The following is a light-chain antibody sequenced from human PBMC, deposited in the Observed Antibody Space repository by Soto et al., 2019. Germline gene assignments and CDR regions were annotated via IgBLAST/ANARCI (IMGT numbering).Light chain of an antibody. Sequence: QSALTQPASVSGSPGQSITISCTGAGSDDVPYNYVSWYQQHPGKAPKLMIYEVSNRPSGVSNRFSGSKSGSTASLTISGTQAEEEAGYYCISHTTRRNTLVFVGGTTLTAL. CDR3: ISHTTRRNTLV. J-gene: IGLJ2*01. V-gene: IGLV2-14*01. CDR2: EVS. CDR1: GSDDVPYNY.